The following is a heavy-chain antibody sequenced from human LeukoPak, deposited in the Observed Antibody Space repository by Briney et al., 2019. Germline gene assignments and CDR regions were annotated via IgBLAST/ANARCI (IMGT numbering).Heavy chain of an antibody. CDR3: ARDVAYTDY. J-gene: IGHJ4*02. Sequence: SETLSLTCTVSGGSISSSSYYWGWIRQPPGKGLEWIGSIYYSGSTYYNPSLKSRVTISVDTSKNQFSLKLSSVTAADTAVYYCARDVAYTDYWGQGTLVTVSS. CDR1: GGSISSSSYY. V-gene: IGHV4-39*07. D-gene: IGHD2-21*01. CDR2: IYYSGST.